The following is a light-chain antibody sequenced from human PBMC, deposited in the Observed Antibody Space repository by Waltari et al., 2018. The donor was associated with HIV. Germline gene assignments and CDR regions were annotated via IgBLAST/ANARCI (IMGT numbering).Light chain of an antibody. Sequence: DIQMTPSPSSLSASVGDAVTITCRASQGIRIDLGWYQQKPGKAPQGLIYAISSLQSGVPSRFSGSGSGSQFTRAITGLQPEESATYYCLQHDSYPRTFGGGTNVESK. CDR3: LQHDSYPRT. CDR2: AIS. J-gene: IGKJ4*01. CDR1: QGIRID. V-gene: IGKV1-17*01.